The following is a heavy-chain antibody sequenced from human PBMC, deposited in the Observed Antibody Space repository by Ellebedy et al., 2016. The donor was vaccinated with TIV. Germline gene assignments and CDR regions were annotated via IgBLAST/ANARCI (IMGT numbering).Heavy chain of an antibody. Sequence: ASVKVSCXVSGYTLTELSMHWVRQAPGKGLEWMGGFDPEDGETIYAQKFQGRVTMTEDTSTDTAYMELSSLRSDDTAVYYCARGPESLWFGDYWGQGTLVTVSS. V-gene: IGHV1-24*01. CDR2: FDPEDGET. CDR1: GYTLTELS. J-gene: IGHJ4*02. CDR3: ARGPESLWFGDY. D-gene: IGHD3-10*01.